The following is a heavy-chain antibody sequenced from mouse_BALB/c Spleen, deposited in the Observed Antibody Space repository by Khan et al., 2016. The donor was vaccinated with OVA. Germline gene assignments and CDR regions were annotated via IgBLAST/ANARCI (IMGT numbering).Heavy chain of an antibody. V-gene: IGHV1-81*01. CDR2: IYPGSDNA. CDR1: GYTFTYYV. CDR3: ARGDGYYVYFDY. J-gene: IGHJ2*01. Sequence: QVRLQQSGPELVKPGASVKMSCKASGYTFTYYVITWVKQRTGQGLEWIGEIYPGSDNAYYNERFKGQATLTADTSSNTIYMQLSSLTAEDAAVYFWARGDGYYVYFDYWGQGTTLTVSS. D-gene: IGHD2-3*01.